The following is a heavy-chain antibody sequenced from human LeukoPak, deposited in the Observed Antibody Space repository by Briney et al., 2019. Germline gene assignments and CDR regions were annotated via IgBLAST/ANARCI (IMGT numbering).Heavy chain of an antibody. V-gene: IGHV3-15*01. CDR3: TTAFYGSGSYHY. D-gene: IGHD3-10*01. Sequence: PGGSLRLSCAASGFTFSNAWMSWVRQAPGKGLEWVGRIKSKTDGGTTDYAAPVKGRFTISRDDSKNTLYLQVNSLKTEDTAVYYCTTAFYGSGSYHYWGQGTLVTVSS. CDR1: GFTFSNAW. CDR2: IKSKTDGGTT. J-gene: IGHJ4*02.